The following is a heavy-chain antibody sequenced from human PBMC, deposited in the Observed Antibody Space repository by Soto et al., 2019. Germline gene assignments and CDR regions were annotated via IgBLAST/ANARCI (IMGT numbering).Heavy chain of an antibody. CDR3: AHRVLRTVFGLVTTTAIYFDF. CDR1: GFSLTTSGVG. D-gene: IGHD3-3*01. V-gene: IGHV2-5*02. Sequence: QITLNESGPTPVKPRQPLTLTCTFSGFSLTTSGVGVGWIRQSPGKAPEWLALIYWDDDKRYSPSLKSRLTLTKDTSKSQVVLTMADLDPADTATYYCAHRVLRTVFGLVTTTAIYFDFWGQGTPVAVSS. J-gene: IGHJ4*02. CDR2: IYWDDDK.